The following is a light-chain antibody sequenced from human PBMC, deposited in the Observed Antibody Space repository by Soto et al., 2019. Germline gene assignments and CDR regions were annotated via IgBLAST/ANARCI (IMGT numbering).Light chain of an antibody. CDR1: PSVSSRY. Sequence: EIDFPQSPGTLSLSPAEIATLSCSASPSVSSRYLAWYRQKPGQAPRLLIYGASRRATGIPDRLSGSGSGTGFTLTISRLESEDFAVYQGRQYGSSPALTFGGGTKVDIK. J-gene: IGKJ4*01. V-gene: IGKV3-20*01. CDR2: GAS. CDR3: RQYGSSPALT.